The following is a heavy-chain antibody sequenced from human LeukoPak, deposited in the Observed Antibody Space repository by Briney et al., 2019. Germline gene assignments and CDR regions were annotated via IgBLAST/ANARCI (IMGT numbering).Heavy chain of an antibody. D-gene: IGHD4-17*01. CDR1: GFTFSTYA. Sequence: PGGSLRLSCAASGFTFSTYAMSWVRQAPGKGLEWVSGLTGGGGGTSYADSVKGRFTISRDNSKNTLYLQMNSLRAEDTAVYYCAAAVNTGRAEHYWGQGTLVTVSS. J-gene: IGHJ4*02. CDR3: AAAVNTGRAEHY. CDR2: LTGGGGGT. V-gene: IGHV3-23*01.